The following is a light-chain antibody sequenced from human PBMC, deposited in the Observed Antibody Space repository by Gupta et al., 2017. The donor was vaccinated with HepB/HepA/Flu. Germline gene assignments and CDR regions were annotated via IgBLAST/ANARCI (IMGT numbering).Light chain of an antibody. V-gene: IGKV4-1*01. CDR3: QQYHTPPWA. CDR1: QTILWGSNNKNY. CDR2: WAS. J-gene: IGKJ1*01. Sequence: DIVMTQSPNSLQTSLGGRANINCKSSQTILWGSNNKNYLAWYQQKPGQPPKVLLYWASTRESGVPDRFSGSGSGTDFTLTISSLQAEDVAVYYCQQYHTPPWAFGQGTKVEIK.